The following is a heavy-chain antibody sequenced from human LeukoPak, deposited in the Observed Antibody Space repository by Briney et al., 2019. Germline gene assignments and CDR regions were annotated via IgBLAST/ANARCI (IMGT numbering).Heavy chain of an antibody. D-gene: IGHD6-13*01. J-gene: IGHJ4*02. CDR3: ARDQIGSW. Sequence: AGGSLRLSCAASGFTFSSYEMNWVRQAPGKGLEWISYISGSSSHINYADSVKGRFTISRDNAKKSVYLQMDSLRVEDTAVYYCARDQIGSWWGQGTLVIVSS. V-gene: IGHV3-48*03. CDR1: GFTFSSYE. CDR2: ISGSSSHI.